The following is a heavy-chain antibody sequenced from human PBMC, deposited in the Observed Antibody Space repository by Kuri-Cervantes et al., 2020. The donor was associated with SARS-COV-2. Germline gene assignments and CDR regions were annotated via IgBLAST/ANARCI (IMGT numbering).Heavy chain of an antibody. CDR1: GFTFGDYA. D-gene: IGHD5-24*01. CDR3: AKIMGYMDYYYYYMDV. V-gene: IGHV3-30*09. CDR2: ISYDGSNK. J-gene: IGHJ6*03. Sequence: GESLKISCAASGFTFGDYAMSWVRQAPGKGLEWVALISYDGSNKYYADSVKGRFAISRDNSKNTLSLEMDSLRAEDTAVYYCAKIMGYMDYYYYYMDVWGKGTTVTVSS.